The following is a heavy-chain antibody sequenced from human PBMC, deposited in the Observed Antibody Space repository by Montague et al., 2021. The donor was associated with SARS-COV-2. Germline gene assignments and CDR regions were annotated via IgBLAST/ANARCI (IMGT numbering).Heavy chain of an antibody. V-gene: IGHV4-39*07. D-gene: IGHD6-19*01. CDR3: VAPGKTAVAGQFDY. CDR1: GGSIRSTTFY. J-gene: IGHJ4*02. CDR2: IYEDDTT. Sequence: SETLSLTCTVSGGSIRSTTFYWGWIRQSPGKGLEWIGYIYEDDTTYYNPSLKSRDAISLDTPNNQFSLKITSLIVADTAIYYCVAPGKTAVAGQFDYWGPGILVTVSS.